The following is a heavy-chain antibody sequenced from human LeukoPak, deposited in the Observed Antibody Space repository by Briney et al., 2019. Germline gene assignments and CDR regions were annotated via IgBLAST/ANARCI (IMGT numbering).Heavy chain of an antibody. Sequence: ASVKVSCKASGYTFTGYYMHWVRQAPGQGLEWMGWINPNSGGTNYAQKFQGRVTMTRDTSISTAYMELSRLRSDDTAVYYCARDTVATQGSDFDYWGQGTLVTVSS. CDR3: ARDTVATQGSDFDY. J-gene: IGHJ4*02. CDR2: INPNSGGT. V-gene: IGHV1-2*02. CDR1: GYTFTGYY. D-gene: IGHD5-12*01.